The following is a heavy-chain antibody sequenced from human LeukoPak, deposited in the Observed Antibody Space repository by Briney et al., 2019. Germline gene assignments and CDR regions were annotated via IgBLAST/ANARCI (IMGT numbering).Heavy chain of an antibody. J-gene: IGHJ4*02. CDR2: INHSGST. CDR1: GGSFGGYY. D-gene: IGHD2-2*02. Sequence: SETLSLTCAVYGGSFGGYYWSWIRQPPGKGLEWIGEINHSGSTNYNPSLKSRVTISVDTSKNQFSLKLSSVTAADTAVCYCARGRYCSSTSCYTSFDYWGQGTLVTVSS. V-gene: IGHV4-34*01. CDR3: ARGRYCSSTSCYTSFDY.